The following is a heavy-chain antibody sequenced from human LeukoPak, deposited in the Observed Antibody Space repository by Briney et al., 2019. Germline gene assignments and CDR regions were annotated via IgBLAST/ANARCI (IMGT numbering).Heavy chain of an antibody. CDR3: ARDAYSYGYDY. CDR2: ISYDGGNK. CDR1: GYTFSSYD. J-gene: IGHJ4*02. D-gene: IGHD5-18*01. Sequence: GGSLRLSCAASGYTFSSYDMHWVRQAPGKGLEWVTLISYDGGNKYYGDSVKGRFTISRDNSKSTLYLQMNSLRAEDTAVYYCARDAYSYGYDYWGQGTLVTVSS. V-gene: IGHV3-30*03.